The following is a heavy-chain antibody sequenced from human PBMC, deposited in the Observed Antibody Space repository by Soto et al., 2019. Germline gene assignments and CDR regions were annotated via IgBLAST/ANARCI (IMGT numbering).Heavy chain of an antibody. CDR1: GFTFSSYA. V-gene: IGHV3-23*01. D-gene: IGHD3-3*01. J-gene: IGHJ4*02. Sequence: GWSLRLSCAASGFTFSSYAMSWVRQAPGKGLEWVSAISGSGGSTYYADSVKGRFTISRDNSKNTLYMQMNSLRAEDTAVYYCAKRVSGSQNGPFDYWGQGTLVTVSS. CDR3: AKRVSGSQNGPFDY. CDR2: ISGSGGST.